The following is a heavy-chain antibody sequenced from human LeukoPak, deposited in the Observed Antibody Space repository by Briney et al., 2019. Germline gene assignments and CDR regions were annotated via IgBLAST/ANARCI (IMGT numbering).Heavy chain of an antibody. CDR1: GFTFSSYC. CDR3: AKAQGDYYYYGMDV. Sequence: GRSLRLSCAASGFTFSSYCMHWVRQAPGKGLEWVAVISYDGSNKYYADSVKGRFTISRDNSKNTLYLQMNSLRAEDTAVYYCAKAQGDYYYYGMDVWSKGTTVTVYS. V-gene: IGHV3-30*18. J-gene: IGHJ6*04. CDR2: ISYDGSNK.